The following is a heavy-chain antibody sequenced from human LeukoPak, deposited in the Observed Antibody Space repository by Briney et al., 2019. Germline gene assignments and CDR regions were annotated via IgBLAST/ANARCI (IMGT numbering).Heavy chain of an antibody. J-gene: IGHJ4*02. CDR1: GFTFSSYA. D-gene: IGHD3-22*01. V-gene: IGHV3-23*01. CDR2: ISGSGGSA. Sequence: GGSLRLSCAASGFTFSSYAMSWVRQAPGKGLEWVSAISGSGGSAYYADSVKGRFTISRDNSKNTLYLQMNSLRAEDTAVYYCAGGGSSGYYYFDYWGQGTLVTVSS. CDR3: AGGGSSGYYYFDY.